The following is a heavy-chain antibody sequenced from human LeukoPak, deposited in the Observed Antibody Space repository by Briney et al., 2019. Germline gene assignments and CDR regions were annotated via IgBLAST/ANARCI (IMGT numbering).Heavy chain of an antibody. CDR2: IYTRGST. Sequence: SETLSLTCTVSGGSISSGSYYWRWIRQPAGRGLEWLGRIYTRGSTNYNPSLKSRVTISVDTSKNQFSLKLTSGTAADTAVYYCARGGTGYSSSGFEYWGQGTLVTVSS. V-gene: IGHV4-61*02. CDR3: ARGGTGYSSSGFEY. CDR1: GGSISSGSYY. J-gene: IGHJ4*02. D-gene: IGHD6-13*01.